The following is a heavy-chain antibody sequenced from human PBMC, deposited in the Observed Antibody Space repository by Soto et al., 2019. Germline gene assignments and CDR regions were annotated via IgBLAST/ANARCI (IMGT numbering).Heavy chain of an antibody. CDR1: GFTFSSYG. D-gene: IGHD4-17*01. V-gene: IGHV3-30*18. CDR3: AKAIDYGDPIDY. Sequence: QVQLVESGGGVVQPGRSLRLSCAASGFTFSSYGMHWVRQAPGKGLEWVAVISYDGSNKYYADSVKGRFTISRDNSKNTLYLQMNSLRAEDTAVYYCAKAIDYGDPIDYWGQGTLVTVSS. CDR2: ISYDGSNK. J-gene: IGHJ4*02.